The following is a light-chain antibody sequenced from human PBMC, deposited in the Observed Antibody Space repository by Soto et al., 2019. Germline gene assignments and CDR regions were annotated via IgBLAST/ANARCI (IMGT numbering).Light chain of an antibody. CDR1: RSDDGGYNY. Sequence: QSALTQPASVSGSPGQSITISCTGTRSDDGGYNYVSWYQQHPGKAPKLMIYEVSNRPSGVSNRFSGSKSGNTASLPISGLQAEDEADYYCSSYTSSSTPYVFGTGTKLTVL. CDR3: SSYTSSSTPYV. CDR2: EVS. J-gene: IGLJ1*01. V-gene: IGLV2-14*01.